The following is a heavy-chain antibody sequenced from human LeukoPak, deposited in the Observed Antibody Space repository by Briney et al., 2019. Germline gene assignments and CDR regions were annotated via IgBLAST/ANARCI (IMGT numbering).Heavy chain of an antibody. D-gene: IGHD3-10*01. Sequence: GGSLRLSCAASGFTFSSYSMNWVRQAPGKGLEWVSSISSSSSYIYYADSVKGRFTISRDNAKNSLYLQMNSLRAEDTAVYYCARPDLYYYGSGSYNYWGQGTLVTVSS. CDR3: ARPDLYYYGSGSYNY. CDR1: GFTFSSYS. J-gene: IGHJ4*02. CDR2: ISSSSSYI. V-gene: IGHV3-21*01.